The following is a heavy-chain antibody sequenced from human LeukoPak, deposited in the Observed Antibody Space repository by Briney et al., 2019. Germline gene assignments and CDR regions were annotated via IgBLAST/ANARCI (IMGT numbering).Heavy chain of an antibody. J-gene: IGHJ4*01. D-gene: IGHD3-9*01. CDR3: ARLYADYDILTGYYVGLYFDY. CDR2: IYYSGST. V-gene: IGHV4-39*01. Sequence: TSETLSLTCTVSGGSISSSSYYWGWIRQPPGKGLEWIGSIYYSGSTYYNPSLKSRVTISVDTSKNQFSLKLSSVTAADTAVYYCARLYADYDILTGYYVGLYFDYWGQEPWSPSPQ. CDR1: GGSISSSSYY.